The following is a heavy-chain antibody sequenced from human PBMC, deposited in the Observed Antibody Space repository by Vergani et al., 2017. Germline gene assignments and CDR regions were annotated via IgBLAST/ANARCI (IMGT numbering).Heavy chain of an antibody. CDR1: GYTFTGYY. V-gene: IGHV1-2*02. J-gene: IGHJ3*02. CDR2: INPNSGGT. Sequence: QVQLVQSGAEVKKPGASVKVSCKASGYTFTGYYMHWVRQAPGQGLEWMGWINPNSGGTNYAQKCQGRVTMTRDTSISTAYMELSRLRSDDTAVYYCAREADIVVVVAATQAFDIWGQGTMVTVSS. CDR3: AREADIVVVVAATQAFDI. D-gene: IGHD2-15*01.